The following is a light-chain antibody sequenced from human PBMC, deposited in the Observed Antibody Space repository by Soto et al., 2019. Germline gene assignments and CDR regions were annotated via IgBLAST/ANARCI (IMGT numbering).Light chain of an antibody. Sequence: EIVLTQSPATLSLSPGERATLSCRASQSVSSYLAWYQQKPGQAPRLLIYDASNRATGIPARFSGSWSGTDFTLTISSLEPEDFAVYYCQHRSNWPRTFGGGTKVEIK. V-gene: IGKV3-11*01. CDR1: QSVSSY. CDR2: DAS. CDR3: QHRSNWPRT. J-gene: IGKJ4*01.